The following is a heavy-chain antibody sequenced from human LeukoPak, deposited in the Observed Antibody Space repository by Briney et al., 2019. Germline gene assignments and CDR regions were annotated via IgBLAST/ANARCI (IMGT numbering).Heavy chain of an antibody. J-gene: IGHJ4*02. CDR1: GGSISSGSYY. Sequence: SQTLSLTCTVSGGSISSGSYYWSWIRQPAGKGLEWIGRIYTSGSTNYNPSLKSRVTISVDTSKNQFSLKLSSVAAADTAVYYCARSLDTFDDYWGQGTLVTVSS. CDR3: ARSLDTFDDY. CDR2: IYTSGST. D-gene: IGHD3-16*01. V-gene: IGHV4-61*02.